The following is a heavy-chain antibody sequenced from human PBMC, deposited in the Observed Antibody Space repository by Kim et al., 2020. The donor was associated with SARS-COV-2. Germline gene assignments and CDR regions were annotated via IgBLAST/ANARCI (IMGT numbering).Heavy chain of an antibody. D-gene: IGHD3-10*01. CDR3: ARVQGTMVRGVIITRDYYYGMDV. J-gene: IGHJ6*02. V-gene: IGHV4-59*01. CDR1: GGSISSYY. CDR2: IYYSGST. Sequence: SETLSLTCTVSGGSISSYYWSWIRQPPGKGLEWIGYIYYSGSTNYNPSLKSRVTISVDTSKNQLSLKLSSVTAADTAVYYCARVQGTMVRGVIITRDYYYGMDVWGQGTTVTVSS.